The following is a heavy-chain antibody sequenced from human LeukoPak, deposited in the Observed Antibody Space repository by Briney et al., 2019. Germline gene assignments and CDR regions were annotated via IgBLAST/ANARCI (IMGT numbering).Heavy chain of an antibody. V-gene: IGHV3-21*01. CDR3: ARLIAAAGTGAFDI. CDR2: ISSSSCYI. Sequence: PGGSLRLSCAASGFTFSSYSMNWVRQAPGKGLEWVSSISSSSCYIYYADSVKGRFTISRDNAKNSLYLQMNSLRAEDTAVYYCARLIAAAGTGAFDIWGQGTMVTVSS. J-gene: IGHJ3*02. D-gene: IGHD6-13*01. CDR1: GFTFSSYS.